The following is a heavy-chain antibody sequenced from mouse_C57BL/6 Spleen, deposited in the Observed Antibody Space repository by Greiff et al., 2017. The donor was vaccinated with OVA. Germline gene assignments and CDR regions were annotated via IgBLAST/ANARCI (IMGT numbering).Heavy chain of an antibody. J-gene: IGHJ3*01. CDR3: ARGDTGGSSPFFAY. CDR2: IYPGSGST. D-gene: IGHD1-1*01. CDR1: GYTFTSYW. V-gene: IGHV1-55*01. Sequence: QVQLQQPGAELVKPGASVKMSCKASGYTFTSYWITWVKQRPGQGLEWIGDIYPGSGSTNYNEKFKSKATLTVDTSSSTAYMQLSSLTSEDSAVYYCARGDTGGSSPFFAYWGQGTLVTVSA.